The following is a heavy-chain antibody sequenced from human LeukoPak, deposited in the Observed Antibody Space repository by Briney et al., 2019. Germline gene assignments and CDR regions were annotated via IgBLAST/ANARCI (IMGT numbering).Heavy chain of an antibody. CDR2: ITQDGSET. CDR3: AGDMLRGVAEIDS. CDR1: GFIFSSHW. J-gene: IGHJ4*02. V-gene: IGHV3-7*05. D-gene: IGHD3-10*01. Sequence: GGSLRLSCAASGFIFSSHWMSWVRQAPGKGLEWVANITQDGSETTYLDSVRGRFTISRDNAKNSLYLQMNSLRAEDTAVYYCAGDMLRGVAEIDSWGQGILVTVSS.